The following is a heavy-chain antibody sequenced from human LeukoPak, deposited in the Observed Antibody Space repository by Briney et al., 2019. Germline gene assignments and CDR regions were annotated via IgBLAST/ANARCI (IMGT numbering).Heavy chain of an antibody. CDR2: IYYSGST. Sequence: PSETLSLTCTVSGGSISSSSYYWSWIRQPPRKGLEWIGYIYYSGSTNYNPSLKSRVTISVDTSKNQFSLKLSSVTAADTAVYYCARAGNWNDPYYYYYYMDVWGKGTTVTISS. V-gene: IGHV4-61*01. CDR3: ARAGNWNDPYYYYYYMDV. D-gene: IGHD1-20*01. CDR1: GGSISSSSYY. J-gene: IGHJ6*03.